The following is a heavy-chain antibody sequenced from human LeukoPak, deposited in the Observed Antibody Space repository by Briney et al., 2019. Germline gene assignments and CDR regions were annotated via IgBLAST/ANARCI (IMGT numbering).Heavy chain of an antibody. D-gene: IGHD1-26*01. CDR1: RFTFSSYT. Sequence: GGSLRLSGAASRFTFSSYTMNWVRQAPGKGLEWVSYISTSSSTIYYADSVKGRFTISRNNAKNSLYLQMNSLRVEDTAVYYCARVVWEVSGVTAHFDYWGQGTLVTVSS. V-gene: IGHV3-48*01. CDR2: ISTSSSTI. J-gene: IGHJ4*02. CDR3: ARVVWEVSGVTAHFDY.